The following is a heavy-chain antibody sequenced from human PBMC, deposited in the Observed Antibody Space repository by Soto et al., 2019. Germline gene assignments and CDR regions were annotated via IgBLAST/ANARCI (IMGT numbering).Heavy chain of an antibody. Sequence: GESLKISCKGSGYSFTSYWISWVRQMPGKGLEWMGRIDPSDSYTNYSPSFQGHVTISADKSISTAYLQWSGLKASDTAMYYCARQGRGWGCGGDCYLDYWGQGTLVTVSS. CDR3: ARQGRGWGCGGDCYLDY. J-gene: IGHJ4*02. V-gene: IGHV5-10-1*01. CDR1: GYSFTSYW. CDR2: IDPSDSYT. D-gene: IGHD2-21*02.